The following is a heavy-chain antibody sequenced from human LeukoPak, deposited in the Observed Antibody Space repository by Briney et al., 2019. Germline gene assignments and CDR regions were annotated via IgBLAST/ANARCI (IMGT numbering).Heavy chain of an antibody. CDR2: IYSGGST. CDR3: ARGAVAGYIAY. J-gene: IGHJ4*02. V-gene: IGHV3-53*01. CDR1: GFTFSSYS. D-gene: IGHD6-19*01. Sequence: PGGSLRLSCAASGFTFSSYSMSWVRQAPGKGLEWVSVIYSGGSTYYADSVKGRFTISRDNSKNTLYLQMNSLRAEDTAVYYCARGAVAGYIAYWGQGTLVTVSS.